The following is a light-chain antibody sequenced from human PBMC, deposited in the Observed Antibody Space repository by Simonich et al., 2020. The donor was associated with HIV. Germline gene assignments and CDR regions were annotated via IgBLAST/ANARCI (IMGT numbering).Light chain of an antibody. CDR2: DVN. CDR1: SSDVGCYNY. J-gene: IGLJ2*01. V-gene: IGLV2-11*01. CDR3: CSYAGSYTYV. Sequence: QSALTQPRSVSGSPGQSVTISCTGTSSDVGCYNYVPWYQQHPGKTPKLIIYDVNKRPAGVPYRFSGSKSGNTASLTISGLQAEDEADYYCCSYAGSYTYVFGGGTKLTVL.